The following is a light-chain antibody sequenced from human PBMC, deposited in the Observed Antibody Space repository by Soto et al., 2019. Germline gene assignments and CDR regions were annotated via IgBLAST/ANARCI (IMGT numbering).Light chain of an antibody. Sequence: ENVLAQGGVTLSLSPGERATLSSRPSQSVSSSYLACYQQKPGQAPRLLIYGASSWAPGIPARFSGSGSGTDFTLTISRLEPEDFAVYYCQQYGSSPLTFGGRTKVDI. CDR2: GAS. J-gene: IGKJ4*01. V-gene: IGKV3-20*01. CDR3: QQYGSSPLT. CDR1: QSVSSSY.